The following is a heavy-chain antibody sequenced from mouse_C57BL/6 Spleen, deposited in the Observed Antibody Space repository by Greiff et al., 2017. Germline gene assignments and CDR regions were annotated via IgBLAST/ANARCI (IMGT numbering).Heavy chain of an antibody. D-gene: IGHD5-1*01. V-gene: IGHV1-9*01. CDR2: ILPGSGST. CDR3: ARKYQAGFFAY. Sequence: VKLQESGAELMKPGASVKLSCKATGYTFTGYWIEWVKQRPGHGLEWIGEILPGSGSTNYNEKFKGKATFTAEKASNTAYRQLSSLTTEDSAIYYCARKYQAGFFAYWGQGTLVTVSA. J-gene: IGHJ3*01. CDR1: GYTFTGYW.